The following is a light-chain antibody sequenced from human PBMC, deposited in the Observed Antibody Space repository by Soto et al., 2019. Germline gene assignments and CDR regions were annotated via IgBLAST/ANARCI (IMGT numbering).Light chain of an antibody. CDR1: QGISSA. Sequence: AIQLTQSPSSLSASVGDRVTITCRASQGISSALAWYQQKPGKAPKLLSYDASSLESGVPSRFSGSGSGTDFTLTISSLQPEDFATYYCQQFNSFLTFGPGTKVDIK. CDR2: DAS. V-gene: IGKV1-13*02. J-gene: IGKJ3*01. CDR3: QQFNSFLT.